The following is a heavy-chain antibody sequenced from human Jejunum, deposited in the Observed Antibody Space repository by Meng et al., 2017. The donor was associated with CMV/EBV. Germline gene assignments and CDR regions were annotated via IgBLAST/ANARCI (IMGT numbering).Heavy chain of an antibody. CDR2: IIPMFATA. CDR3: AKDIRGSGLFDHYYGLDV. V-gene: IGHV1-69*05. J-gene: IGHJ6*02. Sequence: RSFVISWVRQAPGQGPEWMGGIIPMFATAKYSQKLPSRVTLTTDDSTSTAYMEVSSLRPEDTAVYYCAKDIRGSGLFDHYYGLDVWGQGTTVTVSS. D-gene: IGHD3-3*01. CDR1: RSFV.